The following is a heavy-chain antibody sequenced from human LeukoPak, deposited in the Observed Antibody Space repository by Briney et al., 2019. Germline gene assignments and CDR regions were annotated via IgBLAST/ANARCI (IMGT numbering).Heavy chain of an antibody. CDR1: GFTFSDFY. CDR3: ARVAGAMVYRDAFDN. Sequence: PGGSLRLSSAASGFTFSDFYMSWIRQAPGQGLEWVSCISSSGSTVYYADSVEGRFTISRDNAKISVSLQMNSLSAEDTAVYYCARVAGAMVYRDAFDNWGQGTMVTVSS. D-gene: IGHD5-18*01. V-gene: IGHV3-11*01. J-gene: IGHJ3*02. CDR2: ISSSGSTV.